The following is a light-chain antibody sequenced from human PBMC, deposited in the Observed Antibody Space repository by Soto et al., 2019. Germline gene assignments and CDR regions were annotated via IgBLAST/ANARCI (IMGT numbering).Light chain of an antibody. CDR3: MQSLQAPLT. V-gene: IGKV2-28*01. Sequence: DIVMTQSPLSLPVTPGEPASISCRSSQSLLQRNGQNCLEWYLQKPGQSPQLLSYIGSNRASGVPDRFSGSGSGADFTLKISRVEAEDVGVYYCMQSLQAPLTFGRGTKVEIK. CDR2: IGS. CDR1: QSLLQRNGQNC. J-gene: IGKJ1*01.